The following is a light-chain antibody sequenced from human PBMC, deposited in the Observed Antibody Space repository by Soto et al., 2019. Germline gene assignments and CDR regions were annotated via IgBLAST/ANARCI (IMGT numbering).Light chain of an antibody. CDR3: QQYKSYPFT. J-gene: IGKJ3*01. CDR2: KAS. V-gene: IGKV1-5*03. Sequence: DIQMTQSPSTLSASVGDRVTITCRASQSISSSLAWYQHKPGKAPKLLIYKASSLESGVPSRFSGSGSGTDFTLTISSLQPGDFATCYCQQYKSYPFTFGPGTKVDIQ. CDR1: QSISSS.